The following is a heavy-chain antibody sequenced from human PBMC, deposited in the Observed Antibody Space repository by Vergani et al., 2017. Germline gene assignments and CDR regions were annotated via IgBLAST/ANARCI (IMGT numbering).Heavy chain of an antibody. D-gene: IGHD3-16*01. Sequence: EVQLVESGGGLVQPGRSLRLSCTASGFSFGDNAMSWVRQAPGKGLEWVGFIRSKAYGGTAEYAASAKGRFTISRDDSKSIAYLQMNSLKTEDTAVYYCTSYADYYYGMDVWGQGTTVTVSS. CDR1: GFSFGDNA. V-gene: IGHV3-49*04. CDR3: TSYADYYYGMDV. CDR2: IRSKAYGGTA. J-gene: IGHJ6*02.